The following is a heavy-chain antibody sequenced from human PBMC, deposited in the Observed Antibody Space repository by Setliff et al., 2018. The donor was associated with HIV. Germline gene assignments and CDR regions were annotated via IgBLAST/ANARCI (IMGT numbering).Heavy chain of an antibody. J-gene: IGHJ4*02. Sequence: SETLSLTCTVSGGSISSYYWSWIRQPPGKGLEWIGYIYYSGSTNYNPSLKSRVTISVDTSKNQFSLKLSSVTAADTAVYYCARDKPRGAIQLLRGEFDYWGQGTLVTVSS. CDR3: ARDKPRGAIQLLRGEFDY. CDR2: IYYSGST. V-gene: IGHV4-59*01. D-gene: IGHD5-18*01. CDR1: GGSISSYY.